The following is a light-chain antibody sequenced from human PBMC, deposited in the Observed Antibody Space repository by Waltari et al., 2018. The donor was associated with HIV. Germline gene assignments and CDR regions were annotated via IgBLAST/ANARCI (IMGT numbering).Light chain of an antibody. CDR2: EVN. V-gene: IGLV2-8*01. CDR1: SSDVGGSKY. CDR3: NSYAGSNNWV. Sequence: QSALTQPPSASGSPGQSVTISCTGTSSDVGGSKYVSWYQQHPGKAPKLMIYEVNKRPSGVPDRFSGSKSANTAALTVSVLQADDEGDYYCNSYAGSNNWVFGGGTKLTVL. J-gene: IGLJ3*02.